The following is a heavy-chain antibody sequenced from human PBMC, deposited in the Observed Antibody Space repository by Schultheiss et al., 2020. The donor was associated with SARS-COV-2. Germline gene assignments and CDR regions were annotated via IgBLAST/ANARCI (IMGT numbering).Heavy chain of an antibody. J-gene: IGHJ4*02. CDR3: ATWGDSSGYYSLDY. Sequence: SETLSLTCTVSGGSISSYYWNWIRQPPGKGLEWIGEINHSGSTNYNPSLKSRVTISVDTSKKQFSLKLSSVTAADTAVYYCATWGDSSGYYSLDYWGQGTLVTVSS. V-gene: IGHV4-34*01. CDR2: INHSGST. D-gene: IGHD3-22*01. CDR1: GGSISSYY.